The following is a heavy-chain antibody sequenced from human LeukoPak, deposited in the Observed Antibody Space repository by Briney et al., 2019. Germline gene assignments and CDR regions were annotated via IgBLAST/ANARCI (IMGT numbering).Heavy chain of an antibody. CDR3: ARASDAYYYDSSGYYSALYFDY. CDR2: INTNSGGT. CDR1: AYTFTGYY. Sequence: ASVKVSCKASAYTFTGYYMHWVRHAPGQGREWMGWINTNSGGTNYAQKFQSRVTMTRDTSISTAYMELSRLRSDDTAVYYCARASDAYYYDSSGYYSALYFDYWGQGTLVTVSS. D-gene: IGHD3-22*01. V-gene: IGHV1-2*02. J-gene: IGHJ4*02.